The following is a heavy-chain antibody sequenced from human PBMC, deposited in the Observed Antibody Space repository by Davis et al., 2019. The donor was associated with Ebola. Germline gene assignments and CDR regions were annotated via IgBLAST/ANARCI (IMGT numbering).Heavy chain of an antibody. V-gene: IGHV3-53*01. CDR3: ASGKDY. J-gene: IGHJ4*02. CDR1: GFTVSSNY. Sequence: GESLKISCAASGFTVSSNYMSWVRQAPGKGLEWVSVIYSGGSTYYADSVKGRFTISRDNSKNTLYLQMNSLRAEDTAVYYCASGKDYWGQGTLVTVSS. CDR2: IYSGGST.